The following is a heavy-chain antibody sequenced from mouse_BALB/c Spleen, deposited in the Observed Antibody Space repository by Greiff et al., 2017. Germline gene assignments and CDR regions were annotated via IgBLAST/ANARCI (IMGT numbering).Heavy chain of an antibody. V-gene: IGHV3-6*02. CDR3: ARGRYSSRYAGDWFDS. Sequence: EVKLVESGPGLVKPSQSLSLTCSVTGYSITSGYYWNWIRQFPGNKLEWMGYISYDGSNNYNPSLKNRISITRDTSKNQFFLKLNSVTTEDTATYYCARGRYSSRYAGDWFDSWGEGTTLTVSS. D-gene: IGHD2-14*01. CDR1: GYSITSGYY. CDR2: ISYDGSN. J-gene: IGHJ2*01.